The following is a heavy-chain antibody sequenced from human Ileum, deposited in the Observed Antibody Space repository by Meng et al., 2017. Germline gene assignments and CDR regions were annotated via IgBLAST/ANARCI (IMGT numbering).Heavy chain of an antibody. CDR3: AGGGVFNGFDALPY. J-gene: IGHJ4*02. CDR2: INTRGST. V-gene: IGHV4-61*02. D-gene: IGHD5-12*01. Sequence: SETLSLTCTVSGGSINSGTFFWSWIRQPAGEGLEWIGRINTRGSTNYNPSLKSRVTISLDTSKNQFSLNLSSVTAADPAVYYCAGGGVFNGFDALPYWGQGTLVTVSS. CDR1: GGSINSGTFF.